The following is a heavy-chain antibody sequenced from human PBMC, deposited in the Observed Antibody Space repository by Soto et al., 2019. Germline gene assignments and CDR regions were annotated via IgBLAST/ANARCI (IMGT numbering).Heavy chain of an antibody. J-gene: IGHJ4*01. CDR1: GGSITSYY. V-gene: IGHV4-59*01. D-gene: IGHD3-10*01. CDR3: ARRWSGTDY. CDR2: IHNSGST. Sequence: QVQLQESGPGLVKPSETLSLTCTVSGGSITSYYWSWIRQPPGKGLEWIGYIHNSGSTSDNPSLQSRVTHSADVSKNQSSLDLRSVTAADTAVYYCARRWSGTDYWGHGTLVTVPS.